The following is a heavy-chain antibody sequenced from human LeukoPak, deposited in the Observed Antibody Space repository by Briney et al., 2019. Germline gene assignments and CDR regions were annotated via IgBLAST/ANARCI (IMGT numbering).Heavy chain of an antibody. V-gene: IGHV3-21*01. CDR2: ITSTRSDI. Sequence: GGSLRLSCEASGFSFSGHAMHWVRQAPGKGLEWVSSITSTRSDIYYADSVKGRFTISRDNARNSLFLQMNSLRAEDTAVYYCARVLVATTLASGNWLDPWGQGTLVTVSS. J-gene: IGHJ5*02. CDR3: ARVLVATTLASGNWLDP. CDR1: GFSFSGHA. D-gene: IGHD5-12*01.